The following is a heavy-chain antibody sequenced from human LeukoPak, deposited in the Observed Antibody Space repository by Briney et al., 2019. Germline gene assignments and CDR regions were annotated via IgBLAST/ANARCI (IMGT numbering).Heavy chain of an antibody. D-gene: IGHD3-10*01. V-gene: IGHV4-59*01. CDR3: AREPYGSGTFDY. Sequence: SETLSLTCTVSGGSISSYYWSWLRQPPGKGLEWVGYIYYSGSTNYNPSLKSRVTISVDTSKNQFSLKLSSVTAADTAEYYCAREPYGSGTFDYWGQGTLVTVSA. CDR1: GGSISSYY. CDR2: IYYSGST. J-gene: IGHJ4*02.